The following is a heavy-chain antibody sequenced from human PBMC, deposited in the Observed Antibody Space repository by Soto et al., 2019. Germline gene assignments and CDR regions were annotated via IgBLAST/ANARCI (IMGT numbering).Heavy chain of an antibody. CDR2: IYWDDDK. CDR1: GFSLSTSGVG. V-gene: IGHV2-5*02. CDR3: AHTQDFIAAAGDWFDP. Sequence: SGPTLVKPTQTLTLTCTFSGFSLSTSGVGVGWIRQPPGKALEWLALIYWDDDKRYSPSVKSRLTITKDTSKNQVVLTMTNMDPVDTATYYCAHTQDFIAAAGDWFDPWGQGTLVTVSS. D-gene: IGHD6-13*01. J-gene: IGHJ5*02.